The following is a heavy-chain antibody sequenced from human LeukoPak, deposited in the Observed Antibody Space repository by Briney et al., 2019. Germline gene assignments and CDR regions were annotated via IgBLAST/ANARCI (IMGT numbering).Heavy chain of an antibody. CDR1: GDSISSSSYY. D-gene: IGHD5-18*01. V-gene: IGHV4-39*07. Sequence: PSETLSLTCTVSGDSISSSSYYWGWIRQPPEKGLEWIGSIYYSGSTYYNPSLKSRVTISVDTSKNQFSLNLSSVTAADTAVYFCARLCTPMGDLFDFWGQGTLVTVSS. CDR2: IYYSGST. J-gene: IGHJ4*02. CDR3: ARLCTPMGDLFDF.